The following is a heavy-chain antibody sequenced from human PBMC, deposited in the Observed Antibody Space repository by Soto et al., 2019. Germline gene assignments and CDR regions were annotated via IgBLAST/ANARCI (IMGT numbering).Heavy chain of an antibody. CDR1: GYTFTSYG. V-gene: IGHV1-18*01. Sequence: ASVKVSCKASGYTFTSYGISWVRQAPGQGLEWMGWISAYNGNTNYAQKLQGRVTMTTDTSTSTAYMELRSLRSDDTAVYYCAREALTIFGVVIYFGMDVWGQGTTVTVSS. CDR2: ISAYNGNT. J-gene: IGHJ6*02. D-gene: IGHD3-3*01. CDR3: AREALTIFGVVIYFGMDV.